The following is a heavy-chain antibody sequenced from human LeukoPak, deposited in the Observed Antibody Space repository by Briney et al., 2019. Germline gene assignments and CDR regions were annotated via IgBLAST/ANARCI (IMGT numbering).Heavy chain of an antibody. J-gene: IGHJ3*02. Sequence: SVKVSCKASGGTFSSYTISWVRQAPGQGLEWMGRIIPILGIANYAQKFQGRVTITADKSTSTAYMELSSLRSEDTAVYYCARSPTSYSSGWYGFSGAFDIWGQGTMVTVSS. V-gene: IGHV1-69*02. CDR2: IIPILGIA. CDR1: GGTFSSYT. D-gene: IGHD6-19*01. CDR3: ARSPTSYSSGWYGFSGAFDI.